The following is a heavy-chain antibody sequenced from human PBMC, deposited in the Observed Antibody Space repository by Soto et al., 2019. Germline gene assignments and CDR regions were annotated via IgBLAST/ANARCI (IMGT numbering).Heavy chain of an antibody. J-gene: IGHJ5*01. CDR3: AKAQLYIRGATRNWFDC. V-gene: IGHV3-23*01. CDR1: GLTFSSYA. CDR2: ISGSGGST. Sequence: EVQLLESGGGLIQPGGSLRLSCAASGLTFSSYAMSWVRQAPGKGLEWVSAISGSGGSTYYADSVKGRFTISRDNSKNPLTRQMTSLEAENRPVYNGAKAQLYIRGATRNWFDCWGQGTRVTAPS. D-gene: IGHD3-10*02.